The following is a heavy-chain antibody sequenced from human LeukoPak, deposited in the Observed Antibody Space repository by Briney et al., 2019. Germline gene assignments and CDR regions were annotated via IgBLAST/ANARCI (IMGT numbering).Heavy chain of an antibody. CDR3: ARGPWEYSSGWYFDY. CDR2: IYYSGST. D-gene: IGHD6-19*01. J-gene: IGHJ4*02. V-gene: IGHV4-59*08. Sequence: SETLSLTCTVSGGSISSYYWSWIRQPPGKGLEWIGYIYYSGSTNYNPSLKSRVTISVDTSKNQFSLKLSSVTAADTAVYYCARGPWEYSSGWYFDYWGQGTLVTVSS. CDR1: GGSISSYY.